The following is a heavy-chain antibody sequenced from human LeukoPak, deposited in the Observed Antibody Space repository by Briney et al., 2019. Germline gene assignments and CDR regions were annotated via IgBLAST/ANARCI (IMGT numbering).Heavy chain of an antibody. CDR3: ARGRMGARYYFDY. Sequence: ASVKVSCKASGYTFTSYDINWVRQATGQGLEWKGWMNPNSGNTGHAQKFQGRVTMTRNTSISTAYMELSSLRSEDTAVYYCARGRMGARYYFDYWGQGTLVTVSS. D-gene: IGHD1-26*01. CDR2: MNPNSGNT. CDR1: GYTFTSYD. J-gene: IGHJ4*02. V-gene: IGHV1-8*01.